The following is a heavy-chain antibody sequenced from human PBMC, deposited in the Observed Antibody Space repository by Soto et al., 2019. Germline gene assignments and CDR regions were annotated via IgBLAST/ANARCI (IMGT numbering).Heavy chain of an antibody. J-gene: IGHJ6*02. CDR3: AKVSGYCTSSSCSRDYYYYYGMDV. CDR1: GSTFSSYG. CDR2: ISYDGGNK. Sequence: GGSLRLSCAASGSTFSSYGMHWVRQAPGKGLEWVAVISYDGGNKYYADSVKGRFTISRDNPKNTLYLQMNSLRLEDTAVYYCAKVSGYCTSSSCSRDYYYYYGMDVWGHGTTVTVSS. D-gene: IGHD2-2*01. V-gene: IGHV3-30*18.